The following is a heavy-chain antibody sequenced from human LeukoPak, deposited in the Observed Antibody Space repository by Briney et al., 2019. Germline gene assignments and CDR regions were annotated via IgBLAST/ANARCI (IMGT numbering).Heavy chain of an antibody. CDR2: ISGSGGST. CDR1: GFTFSSYG. D-gene: IGHD3-10*01. J-gene: IGHJ4*02. CDR3: AKVSYYYGSGDFDY. Sequence: GGSLRLSCAASGFTFSSYGMSWVRQAPGKGLEWVSAISGSGGSTYYADSVKGRFTISRDNSKNTLYLQMNSLRAEDTAVYYCAKVSYYYGSGDFDYWGQGTLVTVSS. V-gene: IGHV3-23*01.